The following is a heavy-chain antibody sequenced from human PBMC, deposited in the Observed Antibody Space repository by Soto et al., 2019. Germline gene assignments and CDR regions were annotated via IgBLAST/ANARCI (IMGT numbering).Heavy chain of an antibody. J-gene: IGHJ4*02. V-gene: IGHV1-69*13. CDR3: ARSQNYDILTGFHTRGGNFDY. CDR2: IIPIFGTA. Sequence: ASVKVSCKASGGTFSRYSISWVRQAPGQGLEWMGGIIPIFGTANYAQKFQGRVTVTADESTSTAYMYLSSLRSEDTAVYYCARSQNYDILTGFHTRGGNFDYWGQGTLVTVSS. D-gene: IGHD3-9*01. CDR1: GGTFSRYS.